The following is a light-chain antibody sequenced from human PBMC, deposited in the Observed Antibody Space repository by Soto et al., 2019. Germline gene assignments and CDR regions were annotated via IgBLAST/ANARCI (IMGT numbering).Light chain of an antibody. CDR1: SSNIGAGYD. V-gene: IGLV1-40*01. Sequence: QSVLTQPTSVSGAPGQRVTISCTGSSSNIGAGYDVHWYQQLPGTAPKLLIYVNSNRPSGVPDRFSGSKSGTSASLAITGLQAEDEADYYCQSYDSSLSGVVFGGGTKLTVL. CDR3: QSYDSSLSGVV. J-gene: IGLJ2*01. CDR2: VNS.